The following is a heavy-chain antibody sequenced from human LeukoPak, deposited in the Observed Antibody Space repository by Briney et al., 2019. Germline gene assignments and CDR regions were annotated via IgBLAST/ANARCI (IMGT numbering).Heavy chain of an antibody. V-gene: IGHV1-46*01. D-gene: IGHD3-16*01. Sequence: ASVKVSCKASGYPFTGYYLHWVRQAPGQGLEWMGIINPRGGSTSYAQRFQGRVTMTRDTSTSTVYVELSSLRSEDTAVYYCATGGGGPYYFDYWGQGTQVTVSS. CDR2: INPRGGST. CDR1: GYPFTGYY. J-gene: IGHJ4*02. CDR3: ATGGGGPYYFDY.